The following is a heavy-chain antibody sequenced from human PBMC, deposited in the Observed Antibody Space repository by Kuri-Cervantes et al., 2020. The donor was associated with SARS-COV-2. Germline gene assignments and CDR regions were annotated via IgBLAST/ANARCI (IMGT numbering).Heavy chain of an antibody. CDR3: VVGFFSSRKWDY. D-gene: IGHD2-15*01. CDR2: IIPIFGTA. Sequence: SVKVSCKASGGTFSSYAISWVRQAPGQGLEWMGGIIPIFGTANYAQKFKGRVTITTDESTSTAYMELSSLTSEDTAVYFCVVGFFSSRKWDYWGQGTLVTVSS. CDR1: GGTFSSYA. J-gene: IGHJ4*02. V-gene: IGHV1-69*05.